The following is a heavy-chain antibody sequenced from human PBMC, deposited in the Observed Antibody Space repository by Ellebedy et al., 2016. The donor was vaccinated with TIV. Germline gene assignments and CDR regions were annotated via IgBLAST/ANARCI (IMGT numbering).Heavy chain of an antibody. Sequence: GESLKISXAASGFSFSDAWMSWVRQPPGKGLAWVGRIKSTKVGGTTDYAAPVTGRFTISRDDSKNTLYLQISSLKTEDTAVYYCRWDNVRVVDVWGQGTTVTVSS. CDR2: IKSTKVGGTT. J-gene: IGHJ6*02. V-gene: IGHV3-15*01. CDR1: GFSFSDAW. D-gene: IGHD1/OR15-1a*01. CDR3: RWDNVRVVDV.